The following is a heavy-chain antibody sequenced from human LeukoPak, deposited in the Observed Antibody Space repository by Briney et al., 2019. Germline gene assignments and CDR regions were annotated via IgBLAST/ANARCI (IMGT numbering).Heavy chain of an antibody. CDR2: INPNSGGT. J-gene: IGHJ5*02. D-gene: IGHD6-19*01. Sequence: ASVKVSCTASGYTFTGYFMHWVRQAPGQGLEWMGWINPNSGGTNYAQKFRGRVTMTRDTSISTAYMEPSRLRSDDTAVYYCARIIEVANTLNWFDPWGQGTLVTVSS. V-gene: IGHV1-2*02. CDR3: ARIIEVANTLNWFDP. CDR1: GYTFTGYF.